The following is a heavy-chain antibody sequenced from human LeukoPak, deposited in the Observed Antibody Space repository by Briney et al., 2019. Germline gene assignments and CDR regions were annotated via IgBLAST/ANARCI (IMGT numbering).Heavy chain of an antibody. CDR1: GFTFSSYE. Sequence: VGSLRLSCAASGFTFSSYEMDWVRQAPGKGLEWVSYISRSDNTIHYADSVKGRFTISRDNAKNSLYLQMNSLRAEDTAVYYCARAGLHLCGQGTLVTVSS. J-gene: IGHJ5*02. V-gene: IGHV3-48*03. D-gene: IGHD2-15*01. CDR2: ISRSDNTI. CDR3: ARAGLHL.